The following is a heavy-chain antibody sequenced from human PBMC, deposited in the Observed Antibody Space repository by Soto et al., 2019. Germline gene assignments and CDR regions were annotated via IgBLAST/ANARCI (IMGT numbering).Heavy chain of an antibody. D-gene: IGHD5-12*01. J-gene: IGHJ4*02. CDR3: AGNIGATISSFDY. V-gene: IGHV4-34*01. Sequence: SETLSLTCAVYGESFSGYYWSWIRQPPGKGLEWIGEINHSGSTNYNPSLKSRVTMSVDTSKNQFSLKLSSVTAADTAMYYCAGNIGATISSFDYWGQGTLVTVSS. CDR2: INHSGST. CDR1: GESFSGYY.